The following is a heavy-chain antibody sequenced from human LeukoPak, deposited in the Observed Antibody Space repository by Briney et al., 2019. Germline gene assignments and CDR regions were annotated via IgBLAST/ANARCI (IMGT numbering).Heavy chain of an antibody. CDR2: ISSSGSTI. CDR3: ARAGVREGPHY. Sequence: PGGSLRLSCAASGFTFSSYEMNWVRQAPGKGLEWVSYISSSGSTIYYADSVKGRFTISRDNAKNSLYLQMNSLRAEDTAVYYCARAGVREGPHYWGQGTLVTVSS. V-gene: IGHV3-48*03. D-gene: IGHD3-10*01. CDR1: GFTFSSYE. J-gene: IGHJ4*02.